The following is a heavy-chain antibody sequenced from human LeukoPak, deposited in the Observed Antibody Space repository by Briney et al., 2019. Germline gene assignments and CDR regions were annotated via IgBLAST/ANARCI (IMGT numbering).Heavy chain of an antibody. V-gene: IGHV3-15*01. Sequence: GGSLRLSCAASGFTFSNANLNWVRQAPGKGLEWVARIKTISDGETTEYAAPVKGRFTISRDDSKDTLYLQMNSLKTEDTAVYYCATYFREAIWGQGTLVTVSS. D-gene: IGHD2/OR15-2a*01. CDR3: ATYFREAI. CDR2: IKTISDGETT. J-gene: IGHJ4*02. CDR1: GFTFSNAN.